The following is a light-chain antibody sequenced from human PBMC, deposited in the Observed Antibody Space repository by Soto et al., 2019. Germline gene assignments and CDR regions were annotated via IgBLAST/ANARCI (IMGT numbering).Light chain of an antibody. Sequence: EVVLTQSTGNLSFSQGERATPSCTASQSVSSSYLAWYQQKPGQAPRLLIYGASSRATGIPDRCSGSGSGTDFTLTISRLEPEDFAVYYCQQYGSSSWTFGQGTKVDI. CDR1: QSVSSSY. J-gene: IGKJ1*01. CDR2: GAS. CDR3: QQYGSSSWT. V-gene: IGKV3-20*01.